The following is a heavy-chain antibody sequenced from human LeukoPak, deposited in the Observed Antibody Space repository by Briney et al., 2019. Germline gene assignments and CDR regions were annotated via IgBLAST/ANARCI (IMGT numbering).Heavy chain of an antibody. CDR3: ARHPDYYDSSGYYYSFDY. D-gene: IGHD3-22*01. J-gene: IGHJ4*02. Sequence: GESLKISCKGSGYSFTSYWIGWVRQMPGKGLEWMGIIYPGDSDTRYSPSFQGQVTISADKSISTAYLQWSSLKASDTAMYYCARHPDYYDSSGYYYSFDYWGQGTLVTVSS. V-gene: IGHV5-51*01. CDR2: IYPGDSDT. CDR1: GYSFTSYW.